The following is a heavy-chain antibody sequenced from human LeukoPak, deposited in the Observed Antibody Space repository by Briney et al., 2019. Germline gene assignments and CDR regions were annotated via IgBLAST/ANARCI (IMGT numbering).Heavy chain of an antibody. Sequence: GGSLRLSCAASGFTFSSYSMNWVRQAPGKGLEWVSYISSGSSTIYYSDSVKGRFTVSRDNSKNTLYLHMNSLSAEDTAVYYCARDLSWGSYTSWGQGTLVTVSS. J-gene: IGHJ4*02. V-gene: IGHV3-48*01. D-gene: IGHD3-16*01. CDR3: ARDLSWGSYTS. CDR1: GFTFSSYS. CDR2: ISSGSSTI.